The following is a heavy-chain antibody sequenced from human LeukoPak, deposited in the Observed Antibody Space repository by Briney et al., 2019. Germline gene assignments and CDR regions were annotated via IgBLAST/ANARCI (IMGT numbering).Heavy chain of an antibody. V-gene: IGHV3-23*01. J-gene: IGHJ4*02. CDR3: AKDRDSSGYYYSY. Sequence: GGSLRFSCAASGFTFSSYGMSWVRQAPGKGLEWVSAISGSGGSTYYADSVKGRFTISRDNSKNTLYLQMNSLRAEDTAVYYCAKDRDSSGYYYSYWGQGTLVTVSS. D-gene: IGHD3-22*01. CDR2: ISGSGGST. CDR1: GFTFSSYG.